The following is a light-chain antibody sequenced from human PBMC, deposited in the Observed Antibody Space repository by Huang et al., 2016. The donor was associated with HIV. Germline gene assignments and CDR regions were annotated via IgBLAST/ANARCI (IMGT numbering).Light chain of an antibody. CDR1: QSISTW. J-gene: IGKJ2*01. CDR3: QQCDASSYT. Sequence: DIQMTQSPSTLSASIGDRVTITCRASQSISTWLAWYRQKAGKAPELPISQASSLQNGVPSRFSGSGSGTQFTLTIRTLQPDDFATYYCQQCDASSYTFGQGTKLAIK. CDR2: QAS. V-gene: IGKV1-5*03.